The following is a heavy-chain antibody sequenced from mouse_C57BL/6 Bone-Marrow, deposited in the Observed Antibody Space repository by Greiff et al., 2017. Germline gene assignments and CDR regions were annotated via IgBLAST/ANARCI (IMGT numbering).Heavy chain of an antibody. J-gene: IGHJ3*01. CDR2: IYPGDGDT. Sequence: VQLQQSGPELVKPGASVKISCKASGYAFSSSWMNWVKQRPGKGLEWIGRIYPGDGDTNYNGKFKGKATLTADKSSSTAYMQLSSLTSEDSAVYFCAREREAAYWGQGTLVTVSA. CDR3: AREREAAY. CDR1: GYAFSSSW. V-gene: IGHV1-82*01.